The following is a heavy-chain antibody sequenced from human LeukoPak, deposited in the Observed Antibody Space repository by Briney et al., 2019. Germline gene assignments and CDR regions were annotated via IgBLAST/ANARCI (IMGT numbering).Heavy chain of an antibody. D-gene: IGHD4-23*01. CDR3: ARRAGGYSHPYDY. Sequence: GGSLRLSCAVSGFTASGNYMSWVRQAPGKGLKWVSLIYSGGTTYYADSVKGRFTISRDNSKNTLYLQMNSLRAEDTAVYYCARRAGGYSHPYDYWGQGILVTVSS. CDR2: IYSGGTT. CDR1: GFTASGNY. J-gene: IGHJ4*02. V-gene: IGHV3-53*01.